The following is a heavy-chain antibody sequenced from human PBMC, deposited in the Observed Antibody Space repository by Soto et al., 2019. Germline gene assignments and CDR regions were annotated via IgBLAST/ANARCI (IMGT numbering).Heavy chain of an antibody. D-gene: IGHD5-18*01. CDR3: ARGTADTAMVDS. V-gene: IGHV4-59*01. J-gene: IGHJ4*02. Sequence: SETLSLTCTVSGGSIRSYYWTWIRQPPGKGLEWLGYIFYSGSTFYNPSLKSRVTISIHTSKSQFSLQLTSVTAADTAVYYCARGTADTAMVDSWGQGTLVTVSS. CDR2: IFYSGST. CDR1: GGSIRSYY.